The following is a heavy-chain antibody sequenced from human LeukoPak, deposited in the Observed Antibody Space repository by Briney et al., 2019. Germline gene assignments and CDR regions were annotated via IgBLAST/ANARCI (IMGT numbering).Heavy chain of an antibody. CDR1: GFTLSSYA. J-gene: IGHJ6*02. CDR3: AKAHVIYYSGSGSYYYYGMDV. Sequence: PGGSLRLSCAASGFTLSSYAMSWVRQAPGKGLEWVSAISGSGGSTYYADSVKGRFTISRDNSKNTLYLQMNSLRAEDTAVYYCAKAHVIYYSGSGSYYYYGMDVWGQGTTVTVSS. D-gene: IGHD3-10*01. CDR2: ISGSGGST. V-gene: IGHV3-23*01.